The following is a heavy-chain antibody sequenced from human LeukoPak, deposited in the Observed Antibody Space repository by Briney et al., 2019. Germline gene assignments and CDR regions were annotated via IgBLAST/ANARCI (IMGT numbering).Heavy chain of an antibody. Sequence: ASVKVSCKASGYTFTSYDINWVRQATGQGLEWMGWMNPNSGNTGYAQNFQGRVTMTRNTSISTAYMELSSLRSEDTAVYYCARDEDDCTNGVCHRVYFDYWGQGTLVTVSS. CDR1: GYTFTSYD. J-gene: IGHJ4*02. V-gene: IGHV1-8*01. CDR3: ARDEDDCTNGVCHRVYFDY. D-gene: IGHD2-8*01. CDR2: MNPNSGNT.